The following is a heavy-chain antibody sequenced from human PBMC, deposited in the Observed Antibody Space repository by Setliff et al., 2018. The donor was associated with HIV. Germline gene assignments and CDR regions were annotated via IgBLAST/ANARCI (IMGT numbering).Heavy chain of an antibody. CDR1: GDSISRYY. CDR3: ARVALLNDHILTAPEYVDI. CDR2: VYHSGTT. Sequence: NPSETLSLTCSVSGDSISRYYWSWIRQSPARGLEWIGYVYHSGTTNFNPSLKSLVTRSLDTSRSQLSLYLRSVTAADTGVYYCARVALLNDHILTAPEYVDIWGQGTQVTVSS. V-gene: IGHV4-59*03. D-gene: IGHD2-15*01. J-gene: IGHJ4*02.